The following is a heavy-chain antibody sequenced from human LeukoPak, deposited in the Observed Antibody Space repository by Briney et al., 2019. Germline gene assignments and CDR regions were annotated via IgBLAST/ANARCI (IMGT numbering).Heavy chain of an antibody. J-gene: IGHJ5*02. D-gene: IGHD6-19*01. CDR2: IRHDGHT. Sequence: PSQTLSLTCTVSGGSISTAYYWGWIRQPPGKGLEWIASIRHDGHTYYNASLKSQVTISVDTSKSQFSLKLSSATAADTAVYYCARSQARLGWFDPWGQGTLVTVSS. CDR3: ARSQARLGWFDP. V-gene: IGHV4-38-2*02. CDR1: GGSISTAYY.